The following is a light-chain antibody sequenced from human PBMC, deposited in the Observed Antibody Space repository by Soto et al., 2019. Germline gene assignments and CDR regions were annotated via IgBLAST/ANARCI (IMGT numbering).Light chain of an antibody. CDR1: QSVRSTY. V-gene: IGKV3-20*01. CDR3: QQFSGSVT. J-gene: IGKJ4*01. CDR2: GAS. Sequence: EVVLTQSPGTLSLSPGERATLSCRASQSVRSTYLGWYQQKPGQAPRLLIYGASKRQSGVPDRFSGGGCGTDFTLTISSLQPEDFAVYYCQQFSGSVTFGGGTKVDIK.